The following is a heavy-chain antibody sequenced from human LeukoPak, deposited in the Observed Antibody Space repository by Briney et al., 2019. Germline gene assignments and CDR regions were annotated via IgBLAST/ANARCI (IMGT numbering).Heavy chain of an antibody. CDR2: MNPNSGNT. D-gene: IGHD3-22*01. Sequence: GASVKVSCKASGYTFTSYDINWVRQATGQGLEWMRWMNPNSGNTGYAQKFQGRVTITRNTSISTAYMELSSLRSEDTAVYYCARGGYYYDSSAPNWFDPWGQGTLVTVSS. J-gene: IGHJ5*02. V-gene: IGHV1-8*03. CDR3: ARGGYYYDSSAPNWFDP. CDR1: GYTFTSYD.